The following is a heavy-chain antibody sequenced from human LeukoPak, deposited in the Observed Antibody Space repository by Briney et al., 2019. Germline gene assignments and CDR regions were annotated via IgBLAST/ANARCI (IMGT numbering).Heavy chain of an antibody. CDR3: ARVEEWLRDDAFDI. J-gene: IGHJ3*02. CDR1: GFTFSSYS. V-gene: IGHV3-48*04. Sequence: GGSLRLSCAASGFTFSSYSMNWVRQAPGKGLEWVSYISSSSSTIYYADSVKGRFTISRDNAKNSLYLQMNSLRAEDTAVYYCARVEEWLRDDAFDIWGQGTMVTVSS. CDR2: ISSSSSTI. D-gene: IGHD5-12*01.